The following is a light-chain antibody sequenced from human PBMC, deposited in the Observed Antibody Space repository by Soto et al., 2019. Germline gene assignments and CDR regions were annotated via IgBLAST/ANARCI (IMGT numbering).Light chain of an antibody. J-gene: IGKJ1*01. Sequence: DTQMTQSPSSLSASVGDRVTITCRASQRISTYLNWYQQKPGKAPQPLIYAASSLQSGVPSRFSGSGSGTDFILTISNLQPEDFATYYCQQSYSTPRTFGQGTKVDI. CDR2: AAS. V-gene: IGKV1-39*01. CDR1: QRISTY. CDR3: QQSYSTPRT.